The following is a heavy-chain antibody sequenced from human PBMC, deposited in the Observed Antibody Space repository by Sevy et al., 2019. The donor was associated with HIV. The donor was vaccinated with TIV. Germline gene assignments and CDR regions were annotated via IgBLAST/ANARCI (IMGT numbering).Heavy chain of an antibody. CDR2: INHSGST. Sequence: SETLSLTCAVYGGSFSGYYWSWIRQPPGKGLEWIGEINHSGSTNYNPSLKSRVTISVDTSKNQFSLKLRSVTAADTAVYYCARALAQDSSGYYYGYFDYWGQGTLVTVSS. CDR1: GGSFSGYY. J-gene: IGHJ4*02. D-gene: IGHD3-22*01. CDR3: ARALAQDSSGYYYGYFDY. V-gene: IGHV4-34*01.